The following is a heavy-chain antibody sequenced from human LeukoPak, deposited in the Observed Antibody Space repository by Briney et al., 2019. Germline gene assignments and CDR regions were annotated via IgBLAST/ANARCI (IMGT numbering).Heavy chain of an antibody. Sequence: GGSLRLSCAASGFTSSSYWMSWVRQAPGKGLEWVANIKQDGSEKYYVDSVKGRFTISRDNAKNSLYLQMNSLRAEDTAVYYCASSRNLYYYDSNGYFDYWGQGTLVTVSS. CDR1: GFTSSSYW. D-gene: IGHD3-22*01. V-gene: IGHV3-7*01. J-gene: IGHJ4*02. CDR2: IKQDGSEK. CDR3: ASSRNLYYYDSNGYFDY.